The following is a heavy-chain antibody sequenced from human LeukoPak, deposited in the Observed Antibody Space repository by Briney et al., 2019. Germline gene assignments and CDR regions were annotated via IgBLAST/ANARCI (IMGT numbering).Heavy chain of an antibody. CDR3: ARLILWETSNAFDI. J-gene: IGHJ3*02. Sequence: GGSLRLSCEASGFTVSSNYMSWVRQAPGTGLEWVANIKQDGSEKSYVDSVKGRFTISRDNAKNSVYLQMNSLRAEDTAVYFCARLILWETSNAFDIWGQGTMVTVSS. D-gene: IGHD1-26*01. V-gene: IGHV3-7*03. CDR1: GFTVSSNY. CDR2: IKQDGSEK.